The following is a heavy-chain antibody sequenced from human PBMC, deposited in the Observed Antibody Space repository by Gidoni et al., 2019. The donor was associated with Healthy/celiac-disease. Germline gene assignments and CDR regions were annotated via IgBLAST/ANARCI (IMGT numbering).Heavy chain of an antibody. J-gene: IGHJ6*02. CDR1: GFTFSSYA. Sequence: EVQLLASGGGLVQPGGSLRLSCAASGFTFSSYAMSWVRQAPGKGLEWVSAISGSGGSTYSADPGKGRFTISRDNSKNTLYLQMNSLRAEDTAVYYCAKGDEAYYDFWSGLRGAYYYYGMDVWGQGTTVTVSS. D-gene: IGHD3-3*01. CDR2: ISGSGGST. CDR3: AKGDEAYYDFWSGLRGAYYYYGMDV. V-gene: IGHV3-23*01.